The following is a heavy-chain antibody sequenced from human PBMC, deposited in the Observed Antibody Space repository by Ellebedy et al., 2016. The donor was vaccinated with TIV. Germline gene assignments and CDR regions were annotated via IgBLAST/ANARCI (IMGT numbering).Heavy chain of an antibody. J-gene: IGHJ2*01. V-gene: IGHV3-11*01. D-gene: IGHD3-22*01. CDR2: MSGSGTTI. CDR1: GFTFSDYY. CDR3: ARDLGYDSSANYHWYFDL. Sequence: GESLKISCAASGFTFSDYYMSWIRQAPGKGLEWVSYMSGSGTTIDYADYVKGRFTISRGNAKNSLYLQMNSLRAEDTAVYYCARDLGYDSSANYHWYFDLWGRGTLVTVSS.